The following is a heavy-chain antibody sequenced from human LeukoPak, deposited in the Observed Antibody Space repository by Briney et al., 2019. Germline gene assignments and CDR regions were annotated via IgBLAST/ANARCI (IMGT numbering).Heavy chain of an antibody. V-gene: IGHV4-34*01. Sequence: SETLSLTCAVYGGSFSGYYWSWIRQPPGKGLEWIGEINHSGSTNYNPSLKSRVTISVDTSKNQFSLELTSVTAADTAVYYCARERYRYDILTGYYHDAYDIWGHGTMVIVSS. CDR1: GGSFSGYY. J-gene: IGHJ3*02. CDR2: INHSGST. D-gene: IGHD3-9*01. CDR3: ARERYRYDILTGYYHDAYDI.